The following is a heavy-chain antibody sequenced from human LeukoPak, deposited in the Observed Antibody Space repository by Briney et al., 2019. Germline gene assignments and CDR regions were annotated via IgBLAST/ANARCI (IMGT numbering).Heavy chain of an antibody. Sequence: GGSLRLSCAASGFTFSSYEMNWVRQAPGKGLEWVSYISSSGSTIYYADSVKGRFTISRDNAKNSLYLQMNSLRSEDTAVYYCARGRAYDSSGYYAFDYWGQGTLVTVSS. J-gene: IGHJ4*02. CDR2: ISSSGSTI. CDR3: ARGRAYDSSGYYAFDY. V-gene: IGHV3-48*03. D-gene: IGHD3-22*01. CDR1: GFTFSSYE.